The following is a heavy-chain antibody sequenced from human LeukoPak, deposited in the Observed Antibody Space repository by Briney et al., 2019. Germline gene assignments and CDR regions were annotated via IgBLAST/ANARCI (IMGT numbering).Heavy chain of an antibody. CDR2: INHSGST. CDR3: AREDVDTAMVTKLDY. CDR1: GGSFSGYY. V-gene: IGHV4-34*01. D-gene: IGHD5-18*01. Sequence: PSETLSLTCAVYGGSFSGYYWSWIRQPPGKGLEWIGEINHSGSTNYNPSLKSRVTISVDTSKNQFSLKLSSVTAADTAVYYCAREDVDTAMVTKLDYWGQATLVTVSS. J-gene: IGHJ4*02.